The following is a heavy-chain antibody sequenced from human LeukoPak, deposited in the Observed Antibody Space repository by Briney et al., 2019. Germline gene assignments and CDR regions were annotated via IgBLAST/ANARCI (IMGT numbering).Heavy chain of an antibody. J-gene: IGHJ4*02. Sequence: SETLSLTCTVSGGSITSYYWSWIRQSAGKGLEWIGRIYITRSTTYNPSLKSRVTMSLDTSKNQFSLKLSSVAAADTAVYFCATLLSSSYYFDYWGQGTLVTVSS. CDR2: IYITRST. CDR3: ATLLSSSYYFDY. CDR1: GGSITSYY. D-gene: IGHD3-10*02. V-gene: IGHV4-4*07.